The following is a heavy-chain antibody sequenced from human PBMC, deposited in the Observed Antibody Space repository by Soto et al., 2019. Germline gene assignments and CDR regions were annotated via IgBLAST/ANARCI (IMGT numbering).Heavy chain of an antibody. Sequence: PGGSLRLSCAASGFTFSNAWMSWVRQAPGKXLEWVGRIKSKTDGGTTDYAAPVKGRFTISRDDSKNTLYLQMNSLKTEDTAVYYCTREISIVVVPAAMGYFDYWGQGSLVTVFS. CDR1: GFTFSNAW. D-gene: IGHD2-2*01. CDR2: IKSKTDGGTT. J-gene: IGHJ4*02. CDR3: TREISIVVVPAAMGYFDY. V-gene: IGHV3-15*01.